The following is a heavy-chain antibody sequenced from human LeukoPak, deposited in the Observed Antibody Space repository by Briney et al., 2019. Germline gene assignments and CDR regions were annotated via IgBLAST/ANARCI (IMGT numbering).Heavy chain of an antibody. CDR1: GGSISSYY. D-gene: IGHD5-18*01. CDR2: IYYSGST. V-gene: IGHV4-59*08. Sequence: SETLSLTCTASGGSISSYYWSWIRQPPGKGLEWIGYIYYSGSTNYNPSPKSRVTISVDTSKNQFSLKLRSVTAADTAVYYCARQQLWYSGYYFDYWGQGTLVTVSS. J-gene: IGHJ4*02. CDR3: ARQQLWYSGYYFDY.